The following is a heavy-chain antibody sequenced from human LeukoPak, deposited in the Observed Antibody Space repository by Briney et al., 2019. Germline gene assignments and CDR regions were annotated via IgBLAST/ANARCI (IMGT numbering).Heavy chain of an antibody. CDR1: GFTFSSYA. Sequence: HPGGSLRLSCAASGFTFSSYAMSWVRQAPEKGLEWVSAISGSGGSTYYADSVKGRFTISRDNSKDTLFLQMNSLRAEDTAVYYCAGEMDSNWYSFQWFNPWGQGTLVTVSS. D-gene: IGHD6-13*01. CDR3: AGEMDSNWYSFQWFNP. J-gene: IGHJ5*02. V-gene: IGHV3-23*01. CDR2: ISGSGGST.